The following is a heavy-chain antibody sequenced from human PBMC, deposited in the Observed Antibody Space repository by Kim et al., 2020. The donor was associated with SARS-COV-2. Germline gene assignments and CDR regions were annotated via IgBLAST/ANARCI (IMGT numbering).Heavy chain of an antibody. J-gene: IGHJ4*02. V-gene: IGHV3-23*01. CDR3: TKTPCRSTFYGLDY. Sequence: GGSLRLSCAASGFTFSNYAMSWVRQVPGKGLEWVSVISDSGSSTYYADSVKGRFTISRDTSKSTLYLQMNIRRAETTAVYYCTKTPCRSTFYGLDYWGQG. CDR1: GFTFSNYA. CDR2: ISDSGSST. D-gene: IGHD2-2*01.